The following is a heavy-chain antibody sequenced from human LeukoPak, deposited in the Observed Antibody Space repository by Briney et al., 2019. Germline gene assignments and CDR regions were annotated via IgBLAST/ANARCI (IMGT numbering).Heavy chain of an antibody. Sequence: GGSLRLSCAASGFTFSSYGMHWVRQAPGKGLEWVAVISYDGSNKYYADSVKVRFTISRDNSKNTLYLQMNSLRAEDTAVYYCAKAGYYDSSGYYYFDYWGQGTLVTVSS. J-gene: IGHJ4*02. CDR3: AKAGYYDSSGYYYFDY. D-gene: IGHD3-22*01. CDR2: ISYDGSNK. V-gene: IGHV3-30*18. CDR1: GFTFSSYG.